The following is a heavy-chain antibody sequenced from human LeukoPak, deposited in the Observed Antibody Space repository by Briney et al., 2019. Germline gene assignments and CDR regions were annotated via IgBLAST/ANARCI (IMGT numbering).Heavy chain of an antibody. V-gene: IGHV4-4*07. J-gene: IGHJ4*02. CDR1: GGSISRYY. CDR3: ARAHPAYSSSSGFDY. CDR2: IYSSGDT. D-gene: IGHD6-6*01. Sequence: SETLSLTCTVSGGSISRYYWDWIRQPAGKGLEWIGRIYSSGDTNYNPSLKSRVTMSVDTSKNQFSLRLSSLTAADTAVYYCARAHPAYSSSSGFDYWGQGTLVTVSS.